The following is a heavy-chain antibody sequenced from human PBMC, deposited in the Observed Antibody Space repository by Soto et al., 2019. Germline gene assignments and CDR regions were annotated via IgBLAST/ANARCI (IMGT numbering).Heavy chain of an antibody. V-gene: IGHV4-31*03. CDR3: ARFRDGYNYFDF. Sequence: QVQLQESGPGLVKPSQTLSLTCTVSGDSISNSGYYWSWIRQHPGKGLEWIGYIYYSGRTYYNPFLKSRVSVSVDTSKSQFSLELSSVTAADTAVYYCARFRDGYNYFDFWGQGTLVTVSS. CDR2: IYYSGRT. D-gene: IGHD5-12*01. J-gene: IGHJ4*02. CDR1: GDSISNSGYY.